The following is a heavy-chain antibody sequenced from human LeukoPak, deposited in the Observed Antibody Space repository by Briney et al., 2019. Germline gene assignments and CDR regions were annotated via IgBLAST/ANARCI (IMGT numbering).Heavy chain of an antibody. CDR3: ARDQSIAVRGVIDY. Sequence: ASVKVSCKASGYTFTGYYMHWVRQAPGQGLEWMGWINPRSGGTNSAQKFQGRVTMTRDTSISTAYMELSRLRSDDTAVYYCARDQSIAVRGVIDYWGQGTQVTVSS. CDR1: GYTFTGYY. J-gene: IGHJ4*02. V-gene: IGHV1-2*02. CDR2: INPRSGGT. D-gene: IGHD6-6*01.